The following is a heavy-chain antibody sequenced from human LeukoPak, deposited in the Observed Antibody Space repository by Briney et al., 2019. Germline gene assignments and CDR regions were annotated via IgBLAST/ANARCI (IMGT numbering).Heavy chain of an antibody. CDR1: AFTFSTYG. Sequence: PGGSLRLSCAASAFTFSTYGMHWVRQAPGKGLEWVAAIWYDGNNKYYADSVKGRFTIPRDNSKSTLFLQMSGLRAEDTALYYCASDHGAYWGQGTLVTVS. CDR3: ASDHGAY. D-gene: IGHD1-26*01. J-gene: IGHJ4*02. CDR2: IWYDGNNK. V-gene: IGHV3-33*01.